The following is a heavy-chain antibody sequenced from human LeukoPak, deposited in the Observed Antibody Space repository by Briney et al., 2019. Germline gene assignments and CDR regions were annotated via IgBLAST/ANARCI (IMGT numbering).Heavy chain of an antibody. CDR3: ARDGGHSTDLDY. CDR2: IKKDGSER. Sequence: PGGSLRLSCATSGFTFSRHWMTWVRQAPGKGPEWVANIKKDGSERYYVHSVKGRFTISRDNAKNSLYLQMNSLRAEDTAVYYCARDGGHSTDLDYWGQGILVTVSS. D-gene: IGHD2-8*02. J-gene: IGHJ4*02. V-gene: IGHV3-7*01. CDR1: GFTFSRHW.